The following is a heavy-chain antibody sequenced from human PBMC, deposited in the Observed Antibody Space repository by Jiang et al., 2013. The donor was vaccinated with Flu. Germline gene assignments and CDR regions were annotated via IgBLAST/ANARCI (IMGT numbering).Heavy chain of an antibody. V-gene: IGHV6-1*01. D-gene: IGHD3-3*01. CDR2: TYYRSKWYN. CDR1: GDSVSSNSAT. J-gene: IGHJ6*02. Sequence: QTLSLTCVISGDSVSSNSATWNWIRQSPSRGLEWLGRTYYRSKWYNDYAVSVKSRITINPDTSKNQFSLQLNSVTPEDTAVYYCARDRRDFWSGYWYYYGMDVWGQGTTVT. CDR3: ARDRRDFWSGYWYYYGMDV.